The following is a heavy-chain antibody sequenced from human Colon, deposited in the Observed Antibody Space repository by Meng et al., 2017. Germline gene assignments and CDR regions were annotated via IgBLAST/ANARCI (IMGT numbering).Heavy chain of an antibody. CDR3: ARESAAGNYDYGMDV. CDR1: GFSVSSYA. J-gene: IGHJ6*02. D-gene: IGHD6-25*01. Sequence: GGSLRLSCAASGFSVSSYAINWVRQAPGQGLEWVSYISNSGSSVYYADSLKGRFTISRDNAKNSVFLQMNSLGAEDTAVYYCARESAAGNYDYGMDVWGQGTMVTVSS. V-gene: IGHV3-48*03. CDR2: ISNSGSSV.